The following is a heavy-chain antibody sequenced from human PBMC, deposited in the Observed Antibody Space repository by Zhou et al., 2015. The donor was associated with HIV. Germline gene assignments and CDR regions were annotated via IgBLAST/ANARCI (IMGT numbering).Heavy chain of an antibody. CDR2: ISPTLNTP. D-gene: IGHD4/OR15-4a*01. Sequence: QVQLVQSGAEVKKPGSSVKVSCKASEGIFGSYAFSWVRQAPGQGLEWMGGISPTLNTPKYAQKFQGKVTITADESATTAYLELNRLTYDDTAVYYCTRDKRRVTMVMDVVGPRDHGHRLL. J-gene: IGHJ6*02. CDR3: TRDKRRVTMVMDV. V-gene: IGHV1-69*11. CDR1: EGIFGSYA.